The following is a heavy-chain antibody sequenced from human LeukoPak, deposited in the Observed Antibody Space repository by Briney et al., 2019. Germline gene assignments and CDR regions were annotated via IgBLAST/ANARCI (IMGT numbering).Heavy chain of an antibody. CDR2: IYYSGST. Sequence: SETLSLTCTVSGGSISSYYWSWIRQPPGKGLEWIGYIYYSGSTNYNPSLKSRVTISVDTSKNQFSLKLSSVTAADTALYYCAREGGGERVRSNWFDPWGQGTLVTVSS. J-gene: IGHJ5*02. D-gene: IGHD3-16*01. CDR1: GGSISSYY. CDR3: AREGGGERVRSNWFDP. V-gene: IGHV4-59*01.